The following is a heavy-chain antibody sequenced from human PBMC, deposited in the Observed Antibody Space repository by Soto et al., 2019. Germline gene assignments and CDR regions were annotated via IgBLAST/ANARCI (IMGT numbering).Heavy chain of an antibody. D-gene: IGHD3-3*01. Sequence: GGSLRLSCVASGFTFSSYGMHWVRQAPGKGLEWVAVISYDGSNKYYADSVKGRFTISRDNSKNTLYLQMNSLRAEDTAVYYCAKDVLRFLEWLAFYGMDVWGQGTTVTAP. J-gene: IGHJ6*02. V-gene: IGHV3-30*18. CDR1: GFTFSSYG. CDR3: AKDVLRFLEWLAFYGMDV. CDR2: ISYDGSNK.